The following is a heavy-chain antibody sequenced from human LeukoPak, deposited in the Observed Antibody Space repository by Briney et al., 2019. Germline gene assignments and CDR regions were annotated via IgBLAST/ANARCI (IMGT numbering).Heavy chain of an antibody. CDR1: GGSFSGYY. J-gene: IGHJ4*02. Sequence: SETLSLTCAVYGGSFSGYYWSWIRQPPGKGLEWIGEINHSGSTNYNPSLKSRVTISVDTSKNQFSLKLSSVTTADTAVYYCAKDSVYSSSYRVGWGQGTLVTVSS. CDR2: INHSGST. V-gene: IGHV4-34*01. D-gene: IGHD6-13*01. CDR3: AKDSVYSSSYRVG.